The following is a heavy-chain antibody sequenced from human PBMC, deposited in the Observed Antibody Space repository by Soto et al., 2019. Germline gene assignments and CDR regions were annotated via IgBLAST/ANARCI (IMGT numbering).Heavy chain of an antibody. CDR3: ARGPLTGTTTVHSFDP. CDR2: INPSGGIT. D-gene: IGHD1-7*01. J-gene: IGHJ5*02. V-gene: IGHV1-46*01. CDR1: GYTFTSYD. Sequence: ASVKVSCKASGYTFTSYDINWVRQATGQGLEWMGIINPSGGITSYAQKFQGRVTMTRDTSTSTVYMELSSLRSEDTAVYYCARGPLTGTTTVHSFDPWGQGTLVTVSS.